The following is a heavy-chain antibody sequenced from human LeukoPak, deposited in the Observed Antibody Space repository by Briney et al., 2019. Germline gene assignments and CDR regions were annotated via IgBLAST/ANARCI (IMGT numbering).Heavy chain of an antibody. Sequence: SETLSLTCTVSGGSISSSSSYWAWIRQPPGKGLEWIGSIYLSESTYYNPSLNSRVTISVDTSKNQFSLKLSSVTAADTAVYYCARGNRGVLRYFDWLPDFDYWGQGTLVTVSS. J-gene: IGHJ4*02. CDR1: GGSISSSSSY. CDR2: IYLSEST. CDR3: ARGNRGVLRYFDWLPDFDY. V-gene: IGHV4-39*07. D-gene: IGHD3-9*01.